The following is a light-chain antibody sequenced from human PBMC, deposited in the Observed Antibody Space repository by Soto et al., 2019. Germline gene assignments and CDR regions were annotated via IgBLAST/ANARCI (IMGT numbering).Light chain of an antibody. CDR1: ETIIDY. J-gene: IGKJ2*01. V-gene: IGKV1-39*01. CDR2: SAS. CDR3: QQSFSAPRT. Sequence: DIQMSQSPSSLSASVGDSVTITCRASETIIDYLNWYQQQPGEAPKLLIFSASSLHSGVPTRFRDSASGTHFTLTISSLQPEDFATYFCQQSFSAPRTFGQGTKLQAK.